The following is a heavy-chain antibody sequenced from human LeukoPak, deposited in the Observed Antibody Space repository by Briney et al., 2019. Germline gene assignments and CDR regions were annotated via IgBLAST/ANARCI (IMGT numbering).Heavy chain of an antibody. CDR3: AKHYGATSTWFDP. Sequence: GGSLRLSCAASGFTFSVFEMTWVRQAPGKGLEWVSSITGSAARTYYADSVKGRFTISRDNSKNTLYLQMSSLRAEDTALYYCAKHYGATSTWFDPWGLGTLVTVSS. D-gene: IGHD4/OR15-4a*01. V-gene: IGHV3-23*01. CDR1: GFTFSVFE. J-gene: IGHJ5*02. CDR2: ITGSAART.